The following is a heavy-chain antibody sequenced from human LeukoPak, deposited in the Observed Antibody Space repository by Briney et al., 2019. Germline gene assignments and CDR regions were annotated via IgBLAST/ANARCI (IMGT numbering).Heavy chain of an antibody. CDR2: IYYSGSI. J-gene: IGHJ4*02. CDR3: ARENPSGYYNRPIDY. D-gene: IGHD3-22*01. Sequence: SETLSLICTVSGASISSYYWSWIRQPPGKGLEWIGDIYYSGSIKYNPSLKSRVTMSVDTSKNQFSLKLSSVTAADTAIYYCARENPSGYYNRPIDYWGQGTLVTVSA. CDR1: GASISSYY. V-gene: IGHV4-59*01.